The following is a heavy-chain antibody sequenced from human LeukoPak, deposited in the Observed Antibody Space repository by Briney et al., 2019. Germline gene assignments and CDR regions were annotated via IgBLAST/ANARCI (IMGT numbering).Heavy chain of an antibody. CDR1: GGSISSYY. V-gene: IGHV4-59*01. CDR3: ARGNGDYVEYFQH. J-gene: IGHJ1*01. CDR2: VSYSGTT. D-gene: IGHD4-17*01. Sequence: PSETLSLTCSVSGGSISSYYWSWIQQPPGKGLEWLGCVSYSGTTKYSPSLKSRVTISVDTSKSQFSLKLTSVTAADTAVYYCARGNGDYVEYFQHWGQGTLVTVSS.